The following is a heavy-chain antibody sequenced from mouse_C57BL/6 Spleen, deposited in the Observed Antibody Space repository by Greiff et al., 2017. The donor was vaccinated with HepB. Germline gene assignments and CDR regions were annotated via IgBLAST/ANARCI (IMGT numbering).Heavy chain of an antibody. V-gene: IGHV5-17*01. Sequence: EVKVVESGGGLVKPGGSLKLSCAASGFTFSDYGMHWVRQAPEKGLEWVAYISSGSSTIYYADIVKGRITISRDNAKNTLFLQMTSLRSEDTAMYYCARDYSNPVGAVEYWGQGASVAVSS. CDR3: ARDYSNPVGAVEY. CDR2: ISSGSSTI. J-gene: IGHJ4*01. D-gene: IGHD2-5*01. CDR1: GFTFSDYG.